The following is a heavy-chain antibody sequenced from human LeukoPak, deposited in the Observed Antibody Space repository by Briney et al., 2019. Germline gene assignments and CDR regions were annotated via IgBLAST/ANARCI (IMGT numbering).Heavy chain of an antibody. CDR3: ARGPTYYYDSSGYYYSSWFDP. J-gene: IGHJ5*02. CDR1: GGSISSSSYY. V-gene: IGHV4-39*07. D-gene: IGHD3-22*01. Sequence: SETLSLTCTVSGGSISSSSYYWGWIRQPPGKGLEWIGSIYYSGSTYYNPSLKSRVTISVDTSKNQFSLKLSSVTAADTAVYYCARGPTYYYDSSGYYYSSWFDPGGQGTLVTVSS. CDR2: IYYSGST.